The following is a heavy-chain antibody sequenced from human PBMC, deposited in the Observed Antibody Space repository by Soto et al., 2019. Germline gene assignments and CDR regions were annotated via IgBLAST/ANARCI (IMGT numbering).Heavy chain of an antibody. CDR3: ARGWHYYGSGSYRNNWFDP. V-gene: IGHV1-46*01. CDR1: GYTFTSYY. J-gene: IGHJ5*02. CDR2: INPSGGST. D-gene: IGHD3-10*01. Sequence: ASVKVSCKASGYTFTSYYMHWVRQAPGQGLEWMGIINPSGGSTSYAQKFQGRVTMTTDTSTSTAYMELRSLRSDDTAVYYCARGWHYYGSGSYRNNWFDPWGQGTLVTVSS.